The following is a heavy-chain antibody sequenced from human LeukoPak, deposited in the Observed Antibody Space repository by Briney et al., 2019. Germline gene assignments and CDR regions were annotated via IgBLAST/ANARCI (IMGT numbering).Heavy chain of an antibody. CDR3: ARAVNQLLLLQPLDY. CDR2: ISYDGSNK. J-gene: IGHJ4*02. Sequence: PGGSLRLSCAASGFTFSSYAMHWVRQAPSKGLEWVAVISYDGSNKYYADSVKGRFTISRDNSKNTLYLQMNSLRAEDTAVYYCARAVNQLLLLQPLDYWGQGTLVTVSS. V-gene: IGHV3-30-3*01. D-gene: IGHD2-2*01. CDR1: GFTFSSYA.